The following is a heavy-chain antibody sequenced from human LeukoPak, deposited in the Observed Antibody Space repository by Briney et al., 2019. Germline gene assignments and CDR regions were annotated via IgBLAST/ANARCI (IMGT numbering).Heavy chain of an antibody. CDR2: ISYDGSNK. D-gene: IGHD5-12*01. J-gene: IGHJ3*02. Sequence: PGGSLRLSCAASGFTFSSYAVHWVRQAPGKGLEWVAVISYDGSNKYYADSVKGRFTISRDNSKDTLYLQMNSLRAEDTAVYYCAKTMGPYSGFGAFDIWGLGTMVTVSS. V-gene: IGHV3-30-3*02. CDR3: AKTMGPYSGFGAFDI. CDR1: GFTFSSYA.